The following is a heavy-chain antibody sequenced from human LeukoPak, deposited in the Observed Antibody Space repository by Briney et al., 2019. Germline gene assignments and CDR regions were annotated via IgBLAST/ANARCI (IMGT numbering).Heavy chain of an antibody. Sequence: ASVKVSCKASGYTFTGYYMHWVQQAPGQGLEWMGWINPNSGGTNYAQKFQGRVTMTRDTSISTAYMELSRLRSDDTAVYYCARDGETIKWLSESNWFDPWGQGTLVTVSS. D-gene: IGHD3-22*01. CDR3: ARDGETIKWLSESNWFDP. CDR1: GYTFTGYY. CDR2: INPNSGGT. J-gene: IGHJ5*02. V-gene: IGHV1-2*02.